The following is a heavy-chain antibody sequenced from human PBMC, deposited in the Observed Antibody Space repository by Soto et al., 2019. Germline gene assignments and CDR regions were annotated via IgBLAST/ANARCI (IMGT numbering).Heavy chain of an antibody. CDR1: GATVASSHL. CDR2: VYHTGDT. D-gene: IGHD2-21*02. V-gene: IGHV4-4*01. Sequence: ETLSAACSVSGATVASSHLWSWVRQSPGRGLEWIGNVYHTGDTNFNPSLQSRVTFSVDKSNNQFSLRLTSVTAADTAVYFCAREIVTAGGNNYFDPWGPGTLVTVSS. CDR3: AREIVTAGGNNYFDP. J-gene: IGHJ5*02.